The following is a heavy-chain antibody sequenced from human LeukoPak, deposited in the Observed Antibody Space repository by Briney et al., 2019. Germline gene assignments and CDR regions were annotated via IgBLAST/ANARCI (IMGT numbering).Heavy chain of an antibody. V-gene: IGHV1-46*01. CDR2: INPSGGST. Sequence: ASVKVSCKASGYTFTTYSMHWVRQAPGQGLEWMGLINPSGGSTSYAQKFQGRVTMTRDTSTSTVYMELSSLRSEDTAVYYCARAGSWDYDSSGYYGPHFDYWGQGTLVTVSS. D-gene: IGHD3-22*01. J-gene: IGHJ4*02. CDR3: ARAGSWDYDSSGYYGPHFDY. CDR1: GYTFTTYS.